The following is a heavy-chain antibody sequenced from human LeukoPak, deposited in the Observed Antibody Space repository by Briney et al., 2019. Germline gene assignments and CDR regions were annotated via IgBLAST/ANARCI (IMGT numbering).Heavy chain of an antibody. CDR3: AELGITMIGGV. Sequence: GSLRLSCATSGFTFSIYSMNWVRQAPGKGLEWVSYISSSGSTIYYADSVKGRFTISRDNAKNSLYLQMNSLRAEGTAVYYCAELGITMIGGVWGKGTTVTISS. J-gene: IGHJ6*04. D-gene: IGHD3-10*02. V-gene: IGHV3-48*04. CDR2: ISSSGSTI. CDR1: GFTFSIYS.